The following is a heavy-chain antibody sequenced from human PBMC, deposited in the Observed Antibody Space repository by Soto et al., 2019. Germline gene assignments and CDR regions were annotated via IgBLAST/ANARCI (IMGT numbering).Heavy chain of an antibody. V-gene: IGHV1-18*01. CDR3: ASPVKRDTAMVRHLYE. Sequence: SVKVSCTASGYPFTSYGISWVRQAPGQGLEWMGWISAYNGNTNYAQKLQGRVTMTTDTSTSTAYMELRSLRSDDTAVYYCASPVKRDTAMVRHLYEWGQGTPVTV. CDR2: ISAYNGNT. D-gene: IGHD5-18*01. CDR1: GYPFTSYG. J-gene: IGHJ4*02.